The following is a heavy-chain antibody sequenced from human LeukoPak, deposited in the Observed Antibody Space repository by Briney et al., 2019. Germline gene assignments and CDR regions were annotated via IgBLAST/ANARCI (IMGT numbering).Heavy chain of an antibody. CDR1: GFTFTSSA. J-gene: IGHJ3*02. D-gene: IGHD3-10*01. CDR3: AAASLWFGEQHDAFDI. CDR2: IVVGSGNT. Sequence: GAPVKVSCKASGFTFTSSAMQWVRQARGQRLEWIGWIVVGSGNTNYAQKFQERVTITRDMSTSTAYMELSSLRSEDTAVYYCAAASLWFGEQHDAFDIWGQGTMVTVSS. V-gene: IGHV1-58*02.